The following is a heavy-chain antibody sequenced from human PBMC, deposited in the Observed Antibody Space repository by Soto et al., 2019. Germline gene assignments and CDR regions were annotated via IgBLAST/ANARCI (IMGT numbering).Heavy chain of an antibody. J-gene: IGHJ4*02. V-gene: IGHV4-59*01. CDR1: GGSINIFY. Sequence: SETLSLTCTVSGGSINIFYWNWILQPPGKGLEWIGNIYYSGNTNYNPSLKSRVTISVDTSKKQFSLKVSSVTAADTAVYYCARGAVTGTPLGYFDYWGQGARVTVSS. CDR2: IYYSGNT. D-gene: IGHD1-20*01. CDR3: ARGAVTGTPLGYFDY.